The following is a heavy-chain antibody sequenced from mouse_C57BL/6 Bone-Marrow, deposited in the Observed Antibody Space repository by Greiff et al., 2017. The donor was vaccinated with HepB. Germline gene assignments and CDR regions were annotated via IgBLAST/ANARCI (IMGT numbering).Heavy chain of an antibody. CDR1: GFTFSSYA. Sequence: DVQLVESGGGLVKPGGSLKLSCAASGFTFSSYAMSWVRQTPEKRLEWVATISDGGSYTYYPDNVKGRFTISRDNAKNNLYLQMSHLKSEDTAMYYCARAYYYGSSLAWFAYWGQGTLVTVSA. D-gene: IGHD1-1*01. CDR2: ISDGGSYT. J-gene: IGHJ3*01. V-gene: IGHV5-4*01. CDR3: ARAYYYGSSLAWFAY.